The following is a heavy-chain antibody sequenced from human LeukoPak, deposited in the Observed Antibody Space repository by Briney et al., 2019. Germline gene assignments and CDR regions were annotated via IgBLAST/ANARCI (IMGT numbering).Heavy chain of an antibody. J-gene: IGHJ4*02. CDR1: GYSFTSYW. D-gene: IGHD3-10*01. V-gene: IGHV5-51*01. CDR2: IYPGDSDT. Sequence: GESLKISCKGSGYSFTSYWIGWVRQMPGKRLEWMGIIYPGDSDTRYSPSFQGQVTISADRSISTAYLQWSSQKASDSAMYYCGRPEYYGSGSYYKPPLFWGQGTLVTVSS. CDR3: GRPEYYGSGSYYKPPLF.